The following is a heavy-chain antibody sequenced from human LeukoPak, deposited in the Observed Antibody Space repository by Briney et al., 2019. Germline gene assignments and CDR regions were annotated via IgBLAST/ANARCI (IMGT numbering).Heavy chain of an antibody. CDR3: ARDLVVRGLRPNWFDP. Sequence: ASVKVSCKASGYTFTSYGISWVRQAPGQGLEWMGWISAYNGNTNYAQKLQGRVTMTTDTSTSTAYMGLRSLRSDDTAVYYCARDLVVRGLRPNWFDPWGQGTLVTVSS. D-gene: IGHD3-10*01. CDR2: ISAYNGNT. J-gene: IGHJ5*02. V-gene: IGHV1-18*01. CDR1: GYTFTSYG.